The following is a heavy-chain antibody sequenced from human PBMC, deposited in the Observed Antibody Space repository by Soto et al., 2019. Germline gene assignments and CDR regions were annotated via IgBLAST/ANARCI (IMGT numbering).Heavy chain of an antibody. J-gene: IGHJ4*02. CDR3: ARENAYDFRSGNYYFDY. V-gene: IGHV3-30-3*01. Sequence: GGSLRLSCAASGFTFSSYAMHWVRQAPGKGLEWVAVISYDGSNKYYADSVKGRFSISRDNSKNTLNLQMNSLRAEDTAVYYCARENAYDFRSGNYYFDYWGQGTLVTVSS. CDR1: GFTFSSYA. D-gene: IGHD3-3*01. CDR2: ISYDGSNK.